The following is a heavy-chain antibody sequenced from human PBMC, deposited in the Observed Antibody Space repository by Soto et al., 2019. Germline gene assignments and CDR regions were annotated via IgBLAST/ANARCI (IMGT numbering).Heavy chain of an antibody. J-gene: IGHJ5*02. Sequence: PSDALSLTCSLYGRSFSGCYCSSIRQPRGKRPQWIGEINHSASTNYNPSLKSRVTISVDTSKNQFSLKLSSVPAADTAVYYCARGFGITIFGVVTPANWFDPWGQGALVTVSS. CDR2: INHSAST. V-gene: IGHV4-34*01. CDR1: GRSFSGCY. D-gene: IGHD3-3*01. CDR3: ARGFGITIFGVVTPANWFDP.